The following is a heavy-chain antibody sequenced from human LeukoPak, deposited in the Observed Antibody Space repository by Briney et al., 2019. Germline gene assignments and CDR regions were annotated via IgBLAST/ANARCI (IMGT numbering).Heavy chain of an antibody. Sequence: PGGSPRLSCAASGFTFSSYAMHWVRQAPGKGLEWVAVISYDGSNKYYADSVKGRFTISRDNSKNTLYLQMNSLRAEDTAVYYCARPIAVAGTGVFDYWGQGTLVTVSS. CDR3: ARPIAVAGTGVFDY. J-gene: IGHJ4*02. CDR2: ISYDGSNK. D-gene: IGHD6-19*01. V-gene: IGHV3-30-3*01. CDR1: GFTFSSYA.